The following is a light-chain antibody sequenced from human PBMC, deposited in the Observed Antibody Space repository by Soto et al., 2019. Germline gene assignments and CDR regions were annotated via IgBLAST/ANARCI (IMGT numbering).Light chain of an antibody. CDR2: EVR. CDR1: RSDVGGYNF. CDR3: SSYTSSSTLEV. V-gene: IGLV2-14*01. J-gene: IGLJ1*01. Sequence: QSALTQPASVSGSPGQSITISCTGTRSDVGGYNFVSWYQQLPGKAPKLMIYEVRNRPSGVSNRFSGSKSGNTVSLTISGLQAEDEADYYCSSYTSSSTLEVFGTGTKVTVL.